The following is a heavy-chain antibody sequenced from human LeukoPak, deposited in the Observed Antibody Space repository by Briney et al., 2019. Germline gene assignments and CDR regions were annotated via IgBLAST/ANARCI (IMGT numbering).Heavy chain of an antibody. D-gene: IGHD6-25*01. CDR1: GFTFSTYY. CDR3: AKEGPKSIAATGYYMDV. Sequence: GGSLRLSCAASGFTFSTYYMSWVRQAPGTGLEWVANIKQDGSEKYYVDSVKGRFTISRDNSKNTLYLQMNSLRAEDTAVYYCAKEGPKSIAATGYYMDVWGKGTTVTISS. V-gene: IGHV3-7*03. J-gene: IGHJ6*03. CDR2: IKQDGSEK.